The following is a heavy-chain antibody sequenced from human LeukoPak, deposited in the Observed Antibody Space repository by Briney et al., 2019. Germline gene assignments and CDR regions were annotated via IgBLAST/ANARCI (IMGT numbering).Heavy chain of an antibody. J-gene: IGHJ4*02. CDR1: GGSISSSSYY. D-gene: IGHD3-22*01. V-gene: IGHV4-39*01. CDR2: VYYGGTT. Sequence: PSETLSLTCTVSGGSISSSSYYWGWIRQPPGKGLEWIGSVYYGGTTYSNVPLKSRVTISVDTSKNQFSLKLSSVTAADTAVYYCARFTASVYYDSSGYSGDYFDYWGQGTLVTVSS. CDR3: ARFTASVYYDSSGYSGDYFDY.